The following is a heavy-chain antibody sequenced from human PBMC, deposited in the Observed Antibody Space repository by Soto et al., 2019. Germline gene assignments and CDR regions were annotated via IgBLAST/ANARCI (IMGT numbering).Heavy chain of an antibody. D-gene: IGHD2-15*01. CDR2: IIPIFDTA. CDR3: ARDSKNDCSGGSCYSVTYYYGMDV. Sequence: SVKVSCKASGGTFSSYAISWVRQAPGQGLEWMGGIIPIFDTANYAQKYQGRVTITADESTSTAYMELSSLRSEDTAVYYCARDSKNDCSGGSCYSVTYYYGMDVGGQGTTVTVSS. J-gene: IGHJ6*02. CDR1: GGTFSSYA. V-gene: IGHV1-69*13.